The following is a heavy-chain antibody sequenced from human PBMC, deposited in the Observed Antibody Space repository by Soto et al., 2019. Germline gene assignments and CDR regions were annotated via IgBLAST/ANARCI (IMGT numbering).Heavy chain of an antibody. J-gene: IGHJ4*02. CDR2: ISGSGGST. D-gene: IGHD6-19*01. V-gene: IGHV3-23*01. CDR1: GFTFSSYA. CDR3: AKDEHSSGPFDY. Sequence: WSLRLSCAASGFTFSSYAMSWVRQAPGKGLEWVSAISGSGGSTYYADSVKGRFTISRDNSKNTLYLQMNSLRAEDTAVYYCAKDEHSSGPFDYWGQGTLVTVSS.